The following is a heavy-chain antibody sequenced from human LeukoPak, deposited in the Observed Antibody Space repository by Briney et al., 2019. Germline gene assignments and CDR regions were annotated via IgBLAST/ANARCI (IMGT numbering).Heavy chain of an antibody. J-gene: IGHJ4*02. CDR2: IYYSGST. CDR1: GGSISSSSYY. D-gene: IGHD1-26*01. Sequence: PSETLSLTCTVSGGSISSSSYYWGWIRQPPGKGLEWIGSIYYSGSTNYNPSLKSRVTISVDTSKNQFSLRLSSVTAADTAVYYCASRGSGNPYFDYWGQGTLVTVSS. V-gene: IGHV4-39*07. CDR3: ASRGSGNPYFDY.